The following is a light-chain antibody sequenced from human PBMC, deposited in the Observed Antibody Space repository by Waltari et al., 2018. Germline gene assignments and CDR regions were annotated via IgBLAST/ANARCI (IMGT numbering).Light chain of an antibody. CDR3: SSYAGSDSRVV. CDR2: EVS. V-gene: IGLV2-8*01. CDR1: SSDVGGYNY. Sequence: QSALTQPPSASGSPGQSVTISCTGTSSDVGGYNYVPWYQPHPGKAPKLMIYEVSKRPSGVPDRFSGSKSGNTASLTVSGLQAEDEADYYCSSYAGSDSRVVFGGGTKLTVL. J-gene: IGLJ2*01.